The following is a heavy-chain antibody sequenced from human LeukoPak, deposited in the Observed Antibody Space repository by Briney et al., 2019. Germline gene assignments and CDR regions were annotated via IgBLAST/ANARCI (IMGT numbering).Heavy chain of an antibody. CDR2: INHSGST. CDR3: ARGRIELGDAFDI. Sequence: SETLSLTCAVYGGSFSGYYWSWIRQPPGKGLEWIGEINHSGSTNYNPSLKSRVTISVDTSKNQFSLKLSSVTAADTAVYYCARGRIELGDAFDIWGQGTMVTVSS. J-gene: IGHJ3*02. CDR1: GGSFSGYY. D-gene: IGHD1-26*01. V-gene: IGHV4-34*01.